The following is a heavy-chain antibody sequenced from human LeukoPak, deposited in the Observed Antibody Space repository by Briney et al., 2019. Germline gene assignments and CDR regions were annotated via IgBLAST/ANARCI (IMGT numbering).Heavy chain of an antibody. CDR3: ARVRSYGHDFDY. D-gene: IGHD1-26*01. Sequence: ASVKVSCKASGYTFTGYYMHWVRQAPGQGLEWMGWINPNSGGTNYAQKFQGRVTMTRVTSTSTAYMELSRLRSDDTAVYYCARVRSYGHDFDYWGQGTLVTVSS. CDR2: INPNSGGT. CDR1: GYTFTGYY. V-gene: IGHV1-2*02. J-gene: IGHJ4*02.